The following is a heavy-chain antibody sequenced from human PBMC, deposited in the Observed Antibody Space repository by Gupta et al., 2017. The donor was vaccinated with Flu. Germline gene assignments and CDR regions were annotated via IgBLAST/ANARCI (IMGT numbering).Heavy chain of an antibody. CDR2: SNPDGSST. V-gene: IGHV3-74*03. Sequence: EMQLVVYGGGLVQPGGSLRLSCAASGFTFSSSYWQWFRQAPGKGLVWVSRSNPDGSSTTYAESVKGGFTISRDNAKNTLYLQMNSLGDDDTAVYYCATVTSGCWGQGTLVTVSS. D-gene: IGHD4-17*01. CDR1: GFTFSSSY. CDR3: ATVTSGC. J-gene: IGHJ4*02.